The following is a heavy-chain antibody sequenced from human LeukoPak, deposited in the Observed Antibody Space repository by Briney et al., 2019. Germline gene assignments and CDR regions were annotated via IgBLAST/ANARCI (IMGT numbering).Heavy chain of an antibody. J-gene: IGHJ3*02. Sequence: PGRSLRLACAASGFTFSSYAMHWVRQAPGKGLEWVAVISYDGSNKYYADSVKGRFTISRDNSKNTLYLQMNSLRAEDTAVYYCARASFLGCSSTSCKPSDAFDIWGRGTMVTVSS. V-gene: IGHV3-30-3*01. D-gene: IGHD2-2*01. CDR2: ISYDGSNK. CDR1: GFTFSSYA. CDR3: ARASFLGCSSTSCKPSDAFDI.